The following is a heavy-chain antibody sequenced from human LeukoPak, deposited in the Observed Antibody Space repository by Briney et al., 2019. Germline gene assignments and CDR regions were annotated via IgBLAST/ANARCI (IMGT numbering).Heavy chain of an antibody. CDR1: GFTVSDNY. V-gene: IGHV3-53*01. J-gene: IGHJ5*02. CDR2: MYSRGDT. D-gene: IGHD6-13*01. Sequence: GGSLRLSCAASGFTVSDNYMSWVRQAPGKGLGWVSVMYSRGDTYYAKSVKGRFTFSRDISKNTLYLQMNGLRTEDTAMYYCARDAPQVPAAGVLASWGQGTLVIVSS. CDR3: ARDAPQVPAAGVLAS.